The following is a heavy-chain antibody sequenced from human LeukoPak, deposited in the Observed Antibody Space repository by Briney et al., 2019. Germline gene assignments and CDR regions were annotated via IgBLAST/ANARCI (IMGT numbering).Heavy chain of an antibody. CDR1: GFTFSNYA. CDR2: ISSSSSYI. D-gene: IGHD6-6*01. Sequence: PGGSLRLSCEASGFTFSNYAMSWVRQAPGKGLEWVSSISSSSSYIYYADSVKGRFTISRDNAKNSLYLQMNSLRAEDTAVYYCARDTYSSSGIDYWGQGTLVTVSS. CDR3: ARDTYSSSGIDY. V-gene: IGHV3-21*01. J-gene: IGHJ4*02.